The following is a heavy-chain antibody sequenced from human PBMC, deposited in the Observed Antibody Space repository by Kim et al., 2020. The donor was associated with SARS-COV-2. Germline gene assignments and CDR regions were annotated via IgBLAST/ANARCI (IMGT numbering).Heavy chain of an antibody. CDR2: ISYDGSNK. J-gene: IGHJ4*02. D-gene: IGHD5-12*01. V-gene: IGHV3-30*18. CDR1: GFTLSNFG. CDR3: AKPSGSFEATIEVHFDY. Sequence: GGSLRLSCAASGFTLSNFGMYWVRQAPGKGLEWVALISYDGSNKYYADSVKGRFTISRDNSKKTLYLQMNSLRVEDTAVYYCAKPSGSFEATIEVHFDYWGQGTLVTVSS.